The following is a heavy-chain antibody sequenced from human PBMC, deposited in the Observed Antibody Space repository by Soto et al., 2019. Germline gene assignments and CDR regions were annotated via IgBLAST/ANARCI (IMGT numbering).Heavy chain of an antibody. Sequence: GGSLRLSCVASGFRFSGSDIHWVRQASGEGLEWVGRIKTKAENYATALAASVRGRFSLSRDDSRNTAYLEMNSLKTEDTAVYYCTRRDCSGGDCYSDFDYWGQGALVTVSS. CDR2: IKTKAENYAT. J-gene: IGHJ4*02. CDR1: GFRFSGSD. V-gene: IGHV3-73*01. CDR3: TRRDCSGGDCYSDFDY. D-gene: IGHD2-21*02.